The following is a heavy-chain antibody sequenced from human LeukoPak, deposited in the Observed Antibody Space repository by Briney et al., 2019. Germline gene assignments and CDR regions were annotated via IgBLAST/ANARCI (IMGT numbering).Heavy chain of an antibody. CDR2: IYYSGST. CDR3: ARDGGLDPYYFDY. D-gene: IGHD3-16*01. CDR1: GGSFSGYY. J-gene: IGHJ4*02. Sequence: SETLSLTCAVYGGSFSGYYWSWIRQHPGKGLEWIGYIYYSGSTYYNPSLKSRVTISVDTSKNQFSLKLSSVTAADTAVYYCARDGGLDPYYFDYWGQGTLVTVSS. V-gene: IGHV4-31*11.